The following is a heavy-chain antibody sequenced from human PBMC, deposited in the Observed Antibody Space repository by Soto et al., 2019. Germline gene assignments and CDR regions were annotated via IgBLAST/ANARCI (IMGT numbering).Heavy chain of an antibody. Sequence: QVQLQESGPGLVKPSGTLSLTCVVSGGSISNTNWWSWVRQPPGKGLEWIGEIYHSGTTHYSPSLRSRVTMSVDMSRNHFSLSLTSVTAADTAVYYCAFQGTADFDYWGQGMLVTVSS. CDR2: IYHSGTT. CDR3: AFQGTADFDY. D-gene: IGHD1-7*01. CDR1: GGSISNTNW. V-gene: IGHV4-4*02. J-gene: IGHJ4*02.